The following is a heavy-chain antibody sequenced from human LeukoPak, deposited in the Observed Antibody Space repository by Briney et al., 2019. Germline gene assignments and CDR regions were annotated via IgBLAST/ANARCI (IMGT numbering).Heavy chain of an antibody. V-gene: IGHV4-39*02. CDR3: AREGQYSSSSFY. CDR1: GGSISSSSYY. D-gene: IGHD6-13*01. J-gene: IGHJ4*02. Sequence: SETLSLTCTVSGGSISSSSYYWGWLRQPPGKGLEWIGSIYYSGSTYYNPSLKSRVAISVDTSKNHFSLKLSSVTAADTAVYYCAREGQYSSSSFYWGQGTLVTVSS. CDR2: IYYSGST.